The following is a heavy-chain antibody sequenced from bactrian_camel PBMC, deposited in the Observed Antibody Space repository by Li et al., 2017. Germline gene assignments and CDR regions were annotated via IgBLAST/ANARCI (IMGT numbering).Heavy chain of an antibody. CDR2: IWPGDDSA. CDR3: AVRLAVGCARLFYGAPNYWKNFPY. Sequence: VQLVESGGGSVHVGGSLRLSCAASGYLVNNRCLGWFRQVPGGEREGVAVIWPGDDSAYYTDSVKGRFIISRDAAKDTLYLQMNSLKPEDTAMYYCAVRLAVGCARLFYGAPNYWKNFPYWGQGTQVTVS. D-gene: IGHD1*01. V-gene: IGHV3S54*01. CDR1: GYLVNNRC. J-gene: IGHJ4*01.